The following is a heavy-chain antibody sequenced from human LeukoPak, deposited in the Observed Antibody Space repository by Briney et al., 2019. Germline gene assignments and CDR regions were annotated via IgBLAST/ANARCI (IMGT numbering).Heavy chain of an antibody. V-gene: IGHV3-23*01. Sequence: PGGSLRLSCTASGFNFNLYVMSWIRQAPGKGLEWVSSLSVSGGNTYYADSVKGRFTISRDNSKNTLYLQMNSLRPDDTAIYYCAKDLIFAQLVRLSNYFDSWGQGTLVTVSS. CDR1: GFNFNLYV. CDR2: LSVSGGNT. CDR3: AKDLIFAQLVRLSNYFDS. D-gene: IGHD6-6*01. J-gene: IGHJ4*02.